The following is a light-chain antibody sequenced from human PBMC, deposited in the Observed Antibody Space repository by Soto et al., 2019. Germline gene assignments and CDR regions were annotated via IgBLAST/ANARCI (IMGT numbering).Light chain of an antibody. J-gene: IGLJ1*01. CDR2: DVS. CDR1: SSDVGGYNY. V-gene: IGLV2-14*01. CDR3: SSYTSSSTYA. Sequence: QSVLTQPASVSGSPGQSIAISCTGTSSDVGGYNYVSWYQQHPGKAPKLMVYDVSNRPSGVSNRFSGSKSGNTASLTISWLQAEDEADYYCSSYTSSSTYAFGTGIKVTVL.